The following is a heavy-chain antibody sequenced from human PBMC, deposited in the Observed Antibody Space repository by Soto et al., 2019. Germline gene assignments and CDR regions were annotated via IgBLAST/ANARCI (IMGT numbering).Heavy chain of an antibody. CDR2: INPSRST. CDR1: GGSFSGYY. Sequence: SETLSLTCAVYGGSFSGYYCNWIRQSPGPGLERIGRINPSRSTNYNPSLKSRVTISVDTAKNQYSLKLRSVTAADTAVYYCARDPGIVGTNTWFDPWGQGTLVTVSS. J-gene: IGHJ5*02. D-gene: IGHD1-26*01. CDR3: ARDPGIVGTNTWFDP. V-gene: IGHV4-34*01.